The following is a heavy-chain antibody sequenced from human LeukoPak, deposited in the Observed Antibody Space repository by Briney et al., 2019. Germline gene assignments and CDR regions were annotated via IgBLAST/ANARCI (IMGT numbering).Heavy chain of an antibody. CDR2: IRYDGRNK. Sequence: PGLALPVSCVACGFTFSSYGMQWVRQAPGKGVNWVACIRYDGRNKYYADSVKGRFTISRDNSKNTLYLQMNSLRAEDTAVYYCARGHTGTYYYYYMDVWGKGTTVTVSS. J-gene: IGHJ6*03. D-gene: IGHD4-17*01. CDR1: GFTFSSYG. CDR3: ARGHTGTYYYYYMDV. V-gene: IGHV3-30*02.